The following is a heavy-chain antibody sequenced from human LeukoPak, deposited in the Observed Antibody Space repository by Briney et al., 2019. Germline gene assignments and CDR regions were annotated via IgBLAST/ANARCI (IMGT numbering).Heavy chain of an antibody. D-gene: IGHD6-13*01. J-gene: IGHJ4*02. Sequence: GGSLRLSCAVTGFTFSSYVMSWVRQAPGKGLEWVSSISGSGGSTYYADSVKGRFTISRDNAKNSLYLQMNSLRAEDAAVYYCARDSSSLDFDYWGQGTLVTVSS. CDR2: ISGSGGST. V-gene: IGHV3-23*01. CDR1: GFTFSSYV. CDR3: ARDSSSLDFDY.